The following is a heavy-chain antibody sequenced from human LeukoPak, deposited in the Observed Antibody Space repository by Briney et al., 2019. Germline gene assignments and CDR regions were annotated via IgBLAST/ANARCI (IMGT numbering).Heavy chain of an antibody. J-gene: IGHJ6*03. D-gene: IGHD3-16*01. Sequence: SETLSLTCTVSGGSISSYYWSWIRQPPGKGLEWIGYIYYSGSTNYNPSLKSRVTISADTSKNQFSLKLSSVTAADTAVYYCARETSQKGAHYMDVWGKGTTITISS. V-gene: IGHV4-59*12. CDR3: ARETSQKGAHYMDV. CDR1: GGSISSYY. CDR2: IYYSGST.